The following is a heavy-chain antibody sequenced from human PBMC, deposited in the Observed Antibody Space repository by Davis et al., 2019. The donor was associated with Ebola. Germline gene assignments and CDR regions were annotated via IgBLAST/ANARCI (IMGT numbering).Heavy chain of an antibody. CDR2: ISAYNGNT. CDR3: AVGGDFWSGYYEPDIDY. D-gene: IGHD3-3*01. CDR1: GYTFTSYG. Sequence: AASVKVSCKTFGYTFTSYGITWVRQAPGQGLEWMGWISAYNGNTNYAQKLQGRVTMTTDTSTTTAYMELRSLKSDDTAVYYCAVGGDFWSGYYEPDIDYWSQGTLVTVSS. J-gene: IGHJ4*02. V-gene: IGHV1-18*01.